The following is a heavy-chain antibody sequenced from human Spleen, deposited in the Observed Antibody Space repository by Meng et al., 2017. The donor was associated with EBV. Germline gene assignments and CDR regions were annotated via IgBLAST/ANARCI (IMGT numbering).Heavy chain of an antibody. Sequence: QVQLCQSGAEVKKPGASVKVSGKASGYTFTSYAIHWVRQAPGQRLEWMGWINAGNGITKYSPKFQDRVTITWDTSASTAYMELSSLRSEDTAVYYCARGGSSWYRWFDPWGQGTPVTVSS. J-gene: IGHJ5*02. CDR2: INAGNGIT. D-gene: IGHD6-13*01. CDR1: GYTFTSYA. CDR3: ARGGSSWYRWFDP. V-gene: IGHV1-3*01.